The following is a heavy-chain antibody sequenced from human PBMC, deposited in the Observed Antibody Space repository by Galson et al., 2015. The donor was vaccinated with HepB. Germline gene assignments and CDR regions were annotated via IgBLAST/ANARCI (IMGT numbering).Heavy chain of an antibody. Sequence: SVKVSCKASGYTFTGYYMHWVRQAPGQGLEWMGWINPNSGGTNYAQKFQGRVTMTRDTSISTAYMELSRLRSDDTAVYYCARELVYNWNDRDNWFDPWGQGTLVTVSS. CDR3: ARELVYNWNDRDNWFDP. CDR2: INPNSGGT. V-gene: IGHV1-2*02. D-gene: IGHD1-20*01. CDR1: GYTFTGYY. J-gene: IGHJ5*02.